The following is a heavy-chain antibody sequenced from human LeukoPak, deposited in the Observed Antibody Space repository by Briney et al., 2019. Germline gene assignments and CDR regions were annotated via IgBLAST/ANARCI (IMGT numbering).Heavy chain of an antibody. J-gene: IGHJ4*02. CDR2: IYYSGST. CDR1: GGSISSSSYY. CDR3: ARADKPSELRG. Sequence: SETLSLTCTVSGGSISSSSYYWGWIRQPPGKGLEWIGSIYYSGSTYYNPSLKSRVTISVDTSKNQFSLKLSSVTAADTAVYYCARADKPSELRGWGQGTLVTVSS. V-gene: IGHV4-39*07. D-gene: IGHD1-26*01.